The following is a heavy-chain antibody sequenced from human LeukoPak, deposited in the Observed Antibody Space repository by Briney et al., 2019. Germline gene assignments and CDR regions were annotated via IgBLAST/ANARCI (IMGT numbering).Heavy chain of an antibody. CDR1: GFTFSSYW. Sequence: GGSLRLSCAASGFTFSSYWMSWVRQAPGKGLEWVANIKQDGSEKYYVDSVKGRFTISRDNAKNSLYLQMNSLRAEDTAVYYCARELWFGESVFDYWGQGTLVTVSS. CDR3: ARELWFGESVFDY. J-gene: IGHJ4*02. D-gene: IGHD3-10*01. CDR2: IKQDGSEK. V-gene: IGHV3-7*01.